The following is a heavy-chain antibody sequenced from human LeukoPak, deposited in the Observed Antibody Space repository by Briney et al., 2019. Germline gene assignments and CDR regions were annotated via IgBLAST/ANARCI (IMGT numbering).Heavy chain of an antibody. CDR1: GGSISSGSYY. CDR3: ARSILRYYYNASGYYPYYFDY. D-gene: IGHD3-22*01. V-gene: IGHV4-39*07. Sequence: SQTLSLTCTVSGGSISSGSYYWGWIRQPPGKGLEWIGSISYRGNNYHNPSVKSRVIMSVDTSKNQFSLALRSVTAADTAVYYCARSILRYYYNASGYYPYYFDYWGQGMLVTVSS. J-gene: IGHJ4*02. CDR2: ISYRGNN.